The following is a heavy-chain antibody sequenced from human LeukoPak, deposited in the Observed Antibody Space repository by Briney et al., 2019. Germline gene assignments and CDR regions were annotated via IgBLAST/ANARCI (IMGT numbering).Heavy chain of an antibody. V-gene: IGHV3-64*01. D-gene: IGHD6-19*01. CDR3: ARDSSGWPRYAFDI. J-gene: IGHJ3*02. CDR1: GFTFSSYA. CDR2: ISSNGGST. Sequence: GGSLRLSCAASGFTFSSYAMHWVRQAPGKGLEYVSAISSNGGSTYYANSVKGRFTISRDNSKNTLYLQMGSLRAEDMAVYYCARDSSGWPRYAFDIWGQGAMVTVSS.